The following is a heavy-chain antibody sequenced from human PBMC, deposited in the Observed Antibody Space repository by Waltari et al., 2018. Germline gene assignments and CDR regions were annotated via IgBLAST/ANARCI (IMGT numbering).Heavy chain of an antibody. V-gene: IGHV1-69*10. J-gene: IGHJ6*03. CDR3: ARDRRGYCSGGSCYRDYYSYMDV. CDR1: GGTFSSYA. CDR2: IIPNLGIA. Sequence: QVQLVQSGAEVKKPGSSVKVSCKASGGTFSSYAISWVRQAPGQGLEWMGGIIPNLGIANYAKKFQGRVTITADKSTSTAYMELSSLRSEDTAVYYCARDRRGYCSGGSCYRDYYSYMDVWGKGTTVTVSS. D-gene: IGHD2-15*01.